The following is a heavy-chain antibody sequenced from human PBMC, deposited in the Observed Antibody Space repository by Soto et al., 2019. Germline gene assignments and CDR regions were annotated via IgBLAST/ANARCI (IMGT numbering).Heavy chain of an antibody. J-gene: IGHJ3*02. V-gene: IGHV3-11*01. D-gene: IGHD2-15*01. CDR1: GFTFTDYY. CDR2: ISSSGTGT. CDR3: ARAYSDAFDI. Sequence: QVQLVESGGGVVQPGRSLRLSCAASGFTFTDYYMTWIRQAPGKGLEWVSYISSSGTGTYYADSVKGRFTISRDNAKNSLYLQMSSLRAEDTAVYYCARAYSDAFDIWGQGTMVTVSS.